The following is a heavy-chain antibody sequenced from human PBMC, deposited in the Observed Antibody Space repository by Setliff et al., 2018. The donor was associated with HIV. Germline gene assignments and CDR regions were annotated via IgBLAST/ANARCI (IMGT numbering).Heavy chain of an antibody. CDR2: ISSSSSYI. CDR1: GFTFSLYT. Sequence: SLRLSCAASGFTFSLYTMNWVRQAPGKGLEWVSSISSSSSYIYYADSVKGRFTISRDNAKNSLSLQMNSLRAEDTAMYYCARQAWVGELNWFDPWGQGTLVTVSS. J-gene: IGHJ5*02. CDR3: ARQAWVGELNWFDP. V-gene: IGHV3-21*01. D-gene: IGHD3-10*01.